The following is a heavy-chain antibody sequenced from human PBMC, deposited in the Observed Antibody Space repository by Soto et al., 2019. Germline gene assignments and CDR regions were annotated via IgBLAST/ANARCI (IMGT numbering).Heavy chain of an antibody. V-gene: IGHV3-23*01. CDR3: AKVTYGSGTDR. J-gene: IGHJ4*02. CDR1: GFIFRSYA. CDR2: ISGSGGST. D-gene: IGHD3-10*01. Sequence: EVQLLESGGGLVQPAGSLRLSCAVSGFIFRSYAMTWVRQAPGKGLEWVSSISGSGGSTYYADSVKGRFTMSRDNSKNTLFLQMNSLRVEDTAVYYCAKVTYGSGTDRWGQGTLVTVSS.